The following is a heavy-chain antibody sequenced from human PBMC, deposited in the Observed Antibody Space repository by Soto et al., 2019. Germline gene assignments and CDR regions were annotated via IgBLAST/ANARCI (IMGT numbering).Heavy chain of an antibody. CDR3: ARPANAHSASSGYHHDAFDI. J-gene: IGHJ3*02. CDR2: INYNGGA. D-gene: IGHD3-22*01. CDR1: GGSFSDYY. V-gene: IGHV4-34*01. Sequence: VQLQQWGAGLLKPSETLSLTCAVYGGSFSDYYWSWIRLIPGKGLEWIGEINYNGGANYNPSLKSRVTMSVDTSKNQFSVKMRFMTAADTALYYCARPANAHSASSGYHHDAFDIWGQGRKVTVSS.